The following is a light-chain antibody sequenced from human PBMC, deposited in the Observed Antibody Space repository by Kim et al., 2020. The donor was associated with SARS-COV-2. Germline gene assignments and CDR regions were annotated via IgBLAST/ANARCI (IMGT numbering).Light chain of an antibody. J-gene: IGKJ1*01. V-gene: IGKV3-20*01. CDR1: ESVSGNH. CDR2: GVS. CDR3: QQYGDSPRWT. Sequence: SPGERATLSCRATESVSGNHLAWYQQKPDQAPRLLIYGVSRRAAGIPDRFSGSGSATDFTLTISRLEPEDFAVYYCQQYGDSPRWTFGQGTKLEI.